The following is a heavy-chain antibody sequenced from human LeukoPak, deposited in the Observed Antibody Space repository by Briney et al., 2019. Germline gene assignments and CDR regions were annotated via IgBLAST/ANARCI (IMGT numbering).Heavy chain of an antibody. J-gene: IGHJ4*02. D-gene: IGHD6-19*01. CDR1: GYSFTSYW. V-gene: IGHV5-51*01. CDR3: ARRAVSSDWHYFDY. Sequence: GESLKISCKASGYSFTSYWIGWVRQIPGKGLEWMGFIYPGDSDTRYSPSFQGQVTFSADKSISTAYLQWNSLKASDTAMYYCARRAVSSDWHYFDYWGQGTLVTVSS. CDR2: IYPGDSDT.